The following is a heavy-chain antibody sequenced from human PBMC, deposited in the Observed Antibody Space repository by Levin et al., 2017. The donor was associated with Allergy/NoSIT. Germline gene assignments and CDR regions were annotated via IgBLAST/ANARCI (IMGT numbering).Heavy chain of an antibody. CDR2: IVVGSGNT. CDR1: GFTFTSSA. J-gene: IGHJ4*02. V-gene: IGHV1-58*01. D-gene: IGHD5-12*01. Sequence: ASVKVSCKASGFTFTSSAVQWVRQARGQRLEWIGWIVVGSGNTNYAQKFQERVTITRDMSTSTAYMELSSLRSEDTAVYYCAAAVSGYEYFDYWGQGTLVTVSS. CDR3: AAAVSGYEYFDY.